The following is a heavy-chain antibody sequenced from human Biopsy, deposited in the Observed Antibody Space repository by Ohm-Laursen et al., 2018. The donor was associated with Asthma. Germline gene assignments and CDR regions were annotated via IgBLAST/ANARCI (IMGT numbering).Heavy chain of an antibody. Sequence: SLRLSCAASGFAVSRDYMFWVRQAPGKGLEWVGVISKDASTQDYADSVKGRFTMARDNFKNTLDLQMNSLREEDTAVYYCVRDGTDDAFDIWGQGTVVSVSS. CDR1: GFAVSRDY. V-gene: IGHV3-30*03. J-gene: IGHJ3*02. CDR3: VRDGTDDAFDI. CDR2: ISKDASTQ. D-gene: IGHD1-1*01.